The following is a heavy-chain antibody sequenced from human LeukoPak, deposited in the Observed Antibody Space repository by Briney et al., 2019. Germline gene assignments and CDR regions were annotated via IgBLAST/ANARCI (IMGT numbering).Heavy chain of an antibody. CDR3: ARDWPETLPTYYGMDV. D-gene: IGHD1-14*01. CDR2: ISYDGSNK. CDR1: GFTFSSYG. V-gene: IGHV3-30*03. J-gene: IGHJ6*02. Sequence: PGRSLRLSCAASGFTFSSYGMHWVRQAPGKGLEWVAVISYDGSNKYYADSVKGRFTISRDNSKNTLYLQMNSLRAEDTAVYYCARDWPETLPTYYGMDVWGQGTTVTISS.